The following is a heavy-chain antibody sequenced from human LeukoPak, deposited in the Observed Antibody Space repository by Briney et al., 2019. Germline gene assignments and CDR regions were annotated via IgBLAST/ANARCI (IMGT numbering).Heavy chain of an antibody. Sequence: GGSLRLSCAASGFTFDDYGMSWVRQAPGKGLEWVSAISGSGGSTYYADSVKGRFTISRDNSKNTLYLQMNSLRAEDTAVYYCAKVIAVAGHFDYWGQGTLVTVSS. V-gene: IGHV3-23*01. J-gene: IGHJ4*02. CDR2: ISGSGGST. CDR1: GFTFDDYG. D-gene: IGHD6-19*01. CDR3: AKVIAVAGHFDY.